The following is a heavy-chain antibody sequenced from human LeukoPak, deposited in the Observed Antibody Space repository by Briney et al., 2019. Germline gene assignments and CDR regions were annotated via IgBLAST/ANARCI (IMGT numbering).Heavy chain of an antibody. CDR1: VFTFSRYW. D-gene: IGHD2-15*01. CDR2: INEDESEE. CDR3: ARAGDGTAARDY. J-gene: IGHJ4*02. V-gene: IGHV3-7*01. Sequence: GGSLRLSCAPSVFTFSRYWMSWVRQAPGKGPEWVANINEDESEEYYVDSVRGRFTISRDNAKNSLYLQMNSLRAEDTAVYYCARAGDGTAARDYWGQGTLVTVSS.